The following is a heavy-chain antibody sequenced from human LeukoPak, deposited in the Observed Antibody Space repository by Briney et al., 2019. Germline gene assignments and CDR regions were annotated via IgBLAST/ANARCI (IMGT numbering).Heavy chain of an antibody. CDR1: GFTFSSYS. CDR2: IYSGGST. D-gene: IGHD1-26*01. Sequence: GGSLRLSCAASGFTFSSYSMNWVRQAPGKGLEWVSVIYSGGSTYYADSVKGRFTISRDNSKNTLYLQMNSLRAEDTAVYYCARDLGATYYFDYWGQGTLVTVSS. V-gene: IGHV3-66*01. CDR3: ARDLGATYYFDY. J-gene: IGHJ4*02.